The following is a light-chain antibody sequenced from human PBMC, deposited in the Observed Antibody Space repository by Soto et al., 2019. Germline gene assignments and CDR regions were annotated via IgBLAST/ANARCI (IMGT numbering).Light chain of an antibody. CDR2: EVS. CDR1: SSDVGGYNY. CDR3: SSYTSSSPWV. Sequence: QSALTQPASVSGSPGQSITISCTGTSSDVGGYNYVSWYQQHPGKAPKLMIYEVSTRPSGVSNRSAGSKSGNTASLTISGLQAEDEADYYCSSYTSSSPWVFGGGTKLTVL. J-gene: IGLJ3*02. V-gene: IGLV2-14*01.